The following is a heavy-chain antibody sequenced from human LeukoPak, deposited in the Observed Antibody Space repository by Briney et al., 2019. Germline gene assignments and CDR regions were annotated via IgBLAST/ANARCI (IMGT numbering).Heavy chain of an antibody. CDR2: LNPNSGGT. Sequence: ASVKVSCKASGYTFTDNYIHCGPHTPEQGVWCMSWLNPNSGGTNYAQKFQGRITITRDTSISTAYMELSRLKSDDTAVYYCARVGATYSGDPWGQGTLVTVSS. J-gene: IGHJ5*02. D-gene: IGHD1-26*01. V-gene: IGHV1-2*02. CDR1: GYTFTDNY. CDR3: ARVGATYSGDP.